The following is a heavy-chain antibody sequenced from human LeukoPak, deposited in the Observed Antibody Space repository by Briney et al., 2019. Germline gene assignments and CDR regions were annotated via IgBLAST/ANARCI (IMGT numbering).Heavy chain of an antibody. Sequence: PSETLSLTCTVSGGSISSYYWSWIRQPPGKGLEWIGYIYYSGSTNYNPSLKGRVTISVDTSKSQFSLKLSSVTAADTAVYYCARGDDSSGYYYEGAFDIWGQGTMVTVSS. CDR3: ARGDDSSGYYYEGAFDI. CDR2: IYYSGST. V-gene: IGHV4-59*01. J-gene: IGHJ3*02. D-gene: IGHD3-22*01. CDR1: GGSISSYY.